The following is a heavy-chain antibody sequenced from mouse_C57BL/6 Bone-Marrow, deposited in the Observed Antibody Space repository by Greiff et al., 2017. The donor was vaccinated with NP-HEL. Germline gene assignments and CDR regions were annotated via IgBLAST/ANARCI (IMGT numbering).Heavy chain of an antibody. CDR2: IYPGDGDT. CDR3: ARPEWLRDWYFDV. CDR1: GYAFSSSW. D-gene: IGHD2-2*01. V-gene: IGHV1-82*01. J-gene: IGHJ1*03. Sequence: QVQLQQSGPELVKPGASVKISCKASGYAFSSSWMNWVKQRPGKGLEWIGRIYPGDGDTNYNGKFKGKATLTADKSSSTAYMQLSSLTSEDSAVYFCARPEWLRDWYFDVWGTGTTVTVSS.